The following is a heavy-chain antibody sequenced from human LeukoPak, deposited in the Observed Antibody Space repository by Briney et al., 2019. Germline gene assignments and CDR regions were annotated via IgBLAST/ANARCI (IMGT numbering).Heavy chain of an antibody. CDR3: ARVMRLVGNYVGYAFDI. CDR1: GYTFTSYG. CDR2: ISAYNGNT. V-gene: IGHV1-18*01. Sequence: ASVKVSCKASGYTFTSYGISWVRQAPGQGLEWMGWISAYNGNTNYAQKLQGRVTMTTDTSTSTAYMELRSLRSDDTAVYYCARVMRLVGNYVGYAFDIWGQGTMVPVSS. D-gene: IGHD1-7*01. J-gene: IGHJ3*02.